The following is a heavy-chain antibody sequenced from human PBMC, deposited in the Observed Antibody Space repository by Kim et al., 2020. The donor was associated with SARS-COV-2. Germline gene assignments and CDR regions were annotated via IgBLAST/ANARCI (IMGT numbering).Heavy chain of an antibody. V-gene: IGHV1-18*01. CDR2: ISGFNGTT. Sequence: ASVKVSCKASGYNFTSFGITWVRQAPGQGLEWMGWISGFNGTTSYAQKFQGRVTMTTDTSTGTAYMDLKRLRSEDTAVYFCTRDLPDA. CDR1: GYNFTSFG. CDR3: TRDLPDA. J-gene: IGHJ3*01.